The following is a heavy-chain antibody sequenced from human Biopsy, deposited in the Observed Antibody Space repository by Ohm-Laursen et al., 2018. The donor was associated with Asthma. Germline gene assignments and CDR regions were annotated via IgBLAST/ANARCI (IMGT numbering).Heavy chain of an antibody. CDR1: GGYLTGHY. CDR3: AMAAITGIRGWFDP. Sequence: SETLSLTCSVYGGYLTGHYWNWIRQPPGKGLEWIGEIDQSGYTNYNPSLKSRVTISADTSKNQFHLNLSSVTAADTAVYFCAMAAITGIRGWFDPWGQGTQVTVSS. D-gene: IGHD1-20*01. CDR2: IDQSGYT. J-gene: IGHJ5*02. V-gene: IGHV4-34*01.